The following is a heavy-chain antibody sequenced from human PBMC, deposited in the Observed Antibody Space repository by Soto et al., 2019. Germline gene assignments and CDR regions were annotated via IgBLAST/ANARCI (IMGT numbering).Heavy chain of an antibody. V-gene: IGHV3-30-3*01. J-gene: IGHJ3*02. Sequence: PGGSLRLSCAASGFTFSGYAMHWVRQAPGKGLEWVAVISYDGSNKYYADSVKGRFTISRDNSKNTLYLQMNSLRAEDTAVYYCARDPDSSGYYASHAFDIWGQGTMVTVSS. D-gene: IGHD3-22*01. CDR2: ISYDGSNK. CDR1: GFTFSGYA. CDR3: ARDPDSSGYYASHAFDI.